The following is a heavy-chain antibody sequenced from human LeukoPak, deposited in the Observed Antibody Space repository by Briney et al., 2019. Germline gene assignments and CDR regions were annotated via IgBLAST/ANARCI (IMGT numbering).Heavy chain of an antibody. CDR1: GFTFSSYA. D-gene: IGHD3-22*01. CDR3: ARDRAYYYDSSGYLF. V-gene: IGHV3-30*04. Sequence: GGSLRLSCEASGFTFSSYAMHWVRQAPGKGLEWVAVISYDGSNKYYADSVKGRFTISRDNSKNTLYLQMNSLRAEDTAVYYCARDRAYYYDSSGYLFGGQGTLVTVSS. CDR2: ISYDGSNK. J-gene: IGHJ4*02.